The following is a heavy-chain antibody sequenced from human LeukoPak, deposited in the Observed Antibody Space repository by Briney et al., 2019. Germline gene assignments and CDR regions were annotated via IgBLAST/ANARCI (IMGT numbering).Heavy chain of an antibody. D-gene: IGHD4-17*01. V-gene: IGHV3-23*01. CDR3: ASLPNYGDYYYYYYGMDV. CDR2: ISGSGGST. CDR1: GFTFSSYA. Sequence: GGSLRLSCAASGFTFSSYAMSWVRQAPGKGLEWVSAISGSGGSTYYADSVKGRFTISRDNSKNTLYLQMNSLRAEDTAVYYCASLPNYGDYYYYYYGMDVWGQGTTVTVSS. J-gene: IGHJ6*02.